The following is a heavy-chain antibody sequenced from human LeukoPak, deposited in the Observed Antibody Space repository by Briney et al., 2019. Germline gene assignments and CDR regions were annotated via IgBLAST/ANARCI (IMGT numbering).Heavy chain of an antibody. CDR1: GGSFSGYY. J-gene: IGHJ6*04. Sequence: SETLSLTCAVYGGSFSGYYWSWIRQPPGKGLEWIGEINHSGSTNYNPSLKSRVTISVDPSKNPFSLKLSSVTAADTAVYYCARVVVVVADGMDVWGKGNTVTVSS. V-gene: IGHV4-34*01. CDR2: INHSGST. D-gene: IGHD2-15*01. CDR3: ARVVVVVADGMDV.